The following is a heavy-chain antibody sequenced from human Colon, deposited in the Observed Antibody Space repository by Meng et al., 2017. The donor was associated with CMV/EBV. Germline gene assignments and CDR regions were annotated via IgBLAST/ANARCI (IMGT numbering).Heavy chain of an antibody. D-gene: IGHD3-16*01. V-gene: IGHV4-59*13. CDR1: GGSISTYY. CDR2: VYYTGSV. CDR3: ARADPSLAMYYFDY. Sequence: LSCNVSGGSISTYYWTWIRQPPGKGLEWIGNVYYTGSVKYNPSLKSRLTISVDTAKNQFSLKLTSVTVADTATYYCARADPSLAMYYFDYWGPGMLVTVSS. J-gene: IGHJ4*02.